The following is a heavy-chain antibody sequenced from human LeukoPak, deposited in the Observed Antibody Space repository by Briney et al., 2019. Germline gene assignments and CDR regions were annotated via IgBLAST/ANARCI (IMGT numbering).Heavy chain of an antibody. CDR1: GFTFNHYG. Sequence: GGSLRLSCAATGFTFNHYGMHWVRQAPGKGLEWVAVIWSDGTNTYYTDSVKGRFTISRVDTEKTVYLQMKSLRPEDTGVYYCARDAQRGFDYSNSLQYWGQGTPVTVST. D-gene: IGHD4-11*01. J-gene: IGHJ4*02. CDR2: IWSDGTNT. CDR3: ARDAQRGFDYSNSLQY. V-gene: IGHV3-33*01.